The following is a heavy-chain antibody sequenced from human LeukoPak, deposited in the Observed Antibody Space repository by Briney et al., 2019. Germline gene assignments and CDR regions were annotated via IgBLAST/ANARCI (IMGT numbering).Heavy chain of an antibody. CDR1: GGTFSSYA. V-gene: IGHV1-69*04. J-gene: IGHJ4*02. CDR3: ARSLKSALFYDILTGSDDY. CDR2: IIPILGIA. Sequence: SVKVSCKASGGTFSSYAISWVRQAPGQGLEWMGRIIPILGIANYAQKFQGRVTITADKSTSTAYMELSSLRSEDTAVYYCARSLKSALFYDILTGSDDYWGQGTLVTVSS. D-gene: IGHD3-9*01.